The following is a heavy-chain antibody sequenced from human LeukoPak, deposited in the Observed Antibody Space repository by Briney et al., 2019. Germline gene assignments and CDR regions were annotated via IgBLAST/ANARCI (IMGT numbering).Heavy chain of an antibody. V-gene: IGHV3-9*01. CDR1: GFTFKDYG. CDR2: INSNGGGT. Sequence: AARSLRLSCAATGFTFKDYGLHWLGQPPGKDREWVSSINSNGGGTDYADSVTGRFTISRENAKNSLYLQLSTLRPGDTALYYCAKHMRATNTYSFFGLEVWGQGTTVTVSS. CDR3: AKHMRATNTYSFFGLEV. D-gene: IGHD1-26*01. J-gene: IGHJ6*02.